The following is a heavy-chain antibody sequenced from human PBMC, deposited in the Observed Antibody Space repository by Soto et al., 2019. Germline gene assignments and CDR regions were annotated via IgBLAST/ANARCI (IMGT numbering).Heavy chain of an antibody. CDR3: AAGGGLPRYY. Sequence: SEALSLTCAVSGGSISSGGYSWSWIRQPPGKGLEWIGYIYHSGSTYYNPSLKSRVTISVDRSKNQFSLKLSSVTAADTAVYYCAAGGGLPRYYWGQGTLVTVSS. D-gene: IGHD5-12*01. CDR1: GGSISSGGYS. V-gene: IGHV4-30-2*01. J-gene: IGHJ4*02. CDR2: IYHSGST.